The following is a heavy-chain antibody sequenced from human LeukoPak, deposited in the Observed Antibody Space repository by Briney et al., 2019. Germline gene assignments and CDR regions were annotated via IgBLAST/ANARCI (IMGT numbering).Heavy chain of an antibody. D-gene: IGHD2-15*01. CDR1: GFTFSSYW. V-gene: IGHV3-74*01. J-gene: IGHJ5*02. CDR2: ISTDESST. Sequence: GGSLRLSCADSGFTFSSYWMHWVRQAPGKGLGWVSCISTDESSTRYADSVKGRFTISRDNAKNMLYLQMNSLRVEDTALYYCVRAGGGSSRMAFDPWGQGTLVTVSS. CDR3: VRAGGGSSRMAFDP.